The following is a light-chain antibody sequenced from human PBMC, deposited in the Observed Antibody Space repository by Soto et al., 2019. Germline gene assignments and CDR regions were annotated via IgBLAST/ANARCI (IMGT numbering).Light chain of an antibody. V-gene: IGKV3-20*01. Sequence: EIVLTQSPGTLSLSPGERATLSCRASQSVFSSYLAWYQQKPCQAPRLLIHDASTRATGIPDRFSGSGSVTDFTLTISRLEPEDFAVYYCQQYGYYPRVTFGQGTRLHIK. CDR3: QQYGYYPRVT. J-gene: IGKJ5*01. CDR1: QSVFSSY. CDR2: DAS.